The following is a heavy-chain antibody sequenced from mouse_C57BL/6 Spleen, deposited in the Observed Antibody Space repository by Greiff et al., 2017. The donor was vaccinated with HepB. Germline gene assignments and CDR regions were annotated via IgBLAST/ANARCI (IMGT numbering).Heavy chain of an antibody. CDR2: IRSKSNNYAT. Sequence: EVQLQESGGGLVQPKGSLKLSCAASGFSFNTYAMNWVRQAPGKGLEWVARIRSKSNNYATYYADSVKDRFTISRDDSESMLYLQMNNLKTEDTAMYYCVRDYYYAMDYWGQGTSVTVSS. V-gene: IGHV10-1*01. J-gene: IGHJ4*01. CDR3: VRDYYYAMDY. CDR1: GFSFNTYA.